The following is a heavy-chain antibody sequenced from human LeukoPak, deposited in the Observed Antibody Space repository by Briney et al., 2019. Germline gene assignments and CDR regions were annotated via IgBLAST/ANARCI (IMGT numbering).Heavy chain of an antibody. CDR3: ARVFGTRGAYFDY. J-gene: IGHJ4*02. D-gene: IGHD3-16*01. CDR2: ISWNSGSI. V-gene: IGHV3-9*01. CDR1: GFTFDDYA. Sequence: PGGSLRLSCAASGFTFDDYAMHWVRQAPGKGLEWVSGISWNSGSIGYADSVKGRFTISRDNAKNSLYLQMNSLRAEDTALYYCARVFGTRGAYFDYWGQGTLVTVSS.